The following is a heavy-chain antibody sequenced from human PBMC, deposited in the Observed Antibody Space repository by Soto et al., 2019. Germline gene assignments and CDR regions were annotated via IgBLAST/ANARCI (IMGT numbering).Heavy chain of an antibody. CDR3: AIADYGDDDY. CDR1: GYTFATST. Sequence: QLQLVQSGPEAKKPGASVKVSCKASGYTFATSTISWLRQAPGQGPEWMGWIKAYSGNTNYAQKLQGRFTMTTDTSTSTAYMELRSLTTADMAIYYCAIADYGDDDYWGQGTLVTVSS. D-gene: IGHD4-17*01. CDR2: IKAYSGNT. V-gene: IGHV1-18*03. J-gene: IGHJ4*02.